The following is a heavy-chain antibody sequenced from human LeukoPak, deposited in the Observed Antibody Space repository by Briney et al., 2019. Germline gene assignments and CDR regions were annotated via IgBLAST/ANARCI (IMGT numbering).Heavy chain of an antibody. V-gene: IGHV3-9*01. Sequence: PGGSLRLSCAASGFTFDNYAMYWVRQAPGKGLEWVSGINWNSNTIGYADSVKGRFTISRDNAKNTLYLQMNSLRAEDTAVYYCARDLTSASYWGQGTLVTVSS. CDR2: INWNSNTI. CDR1: GFTFDNYA. J-gene: IGHJ4*02. CDR3: ARDLTSASY.